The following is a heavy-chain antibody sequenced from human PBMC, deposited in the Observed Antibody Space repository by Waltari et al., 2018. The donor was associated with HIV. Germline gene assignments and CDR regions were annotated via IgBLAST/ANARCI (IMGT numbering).Heavy chain of an antibody. CDR2: SSSSSSTI. CDR1: GFTFSSYR. D-gene: IGHD3-22*01. V-gene: IGHV3-48*01. CDR3: ANMGGYYYDSSGYYYDFDY. J-gene: IGHJ4*02. Sequence: EVQLVESGGGLVQPGGSLRLSCTASGFTFSSYRMHWVRQAPGKGLEGVSYSSSSSSTIYDADSVKGQFTISRDNAKNSLYLQMNSLRAEDTAVYYCANMGGYYYDSSGYYYDFDYWGQGTLVTVSS.